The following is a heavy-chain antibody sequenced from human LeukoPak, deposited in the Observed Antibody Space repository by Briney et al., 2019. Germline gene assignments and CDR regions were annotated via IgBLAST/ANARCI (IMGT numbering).Heavy chain of an antibody. D-gene: IGHD6-13*01. CDR1: GGSFSGYY. V-gene: IGHV4-34*01. J-gene: IGHJ4*02. Sequence: PSKTLSLTCAVYGGSFSGYYWSWIRQPPGKGLEWIGEINHSGSTNYNPSLKSRVTISVDTSKNQFSLKLSSVTAADTAVYYCARGRGTAGSWGQGTLVTVSS. CDR3: ARGRGTAGS. CDR2: INHSGST.